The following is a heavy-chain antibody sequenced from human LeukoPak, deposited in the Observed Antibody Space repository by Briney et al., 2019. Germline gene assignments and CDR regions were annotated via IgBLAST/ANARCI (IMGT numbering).Heavy chain of an antibody. CDR1: GYTFTGYY. D-gene: IGHD3-10*01. V-gene: IGHV1-2*02. Sequence: ASVKVSCKASGYTFTGYYMHWVRQAPGQGLEWMGWINPNSGGTNYAQKFQGRVTMTRDTSISTAYMELSRLRSEDTAVYYCARADGSGSYYYYGMDVWGQGTTVTVSS. J-gene: IGHJ6*02. CDR3: ARADGSGSYYYYGMDV. CDR2: INPNSGGT.